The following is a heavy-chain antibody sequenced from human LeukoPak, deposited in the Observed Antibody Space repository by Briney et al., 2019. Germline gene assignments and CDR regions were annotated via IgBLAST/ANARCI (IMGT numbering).Heavy chain of an antibody. CDR3: ARDHSGYYDSSGYQGPGAFDI. CDR2: ISSSGSTI. V-gene: IGHV3-11*04. D-gene: IGHD3-22*01. J-gene: IGHJ3*02. Sequence: PGGSLRLSCAASGFTFSDYYMSWIRQAPGKGLEWVSYISSSGSTIYYADSVKGRFTISRDNAKNSLYLQMNSLRAEDTAVYYCARDHSGYYDSSGYQGPGAFDIWGQGTMVTVSS. CDR1: GFTFSDYY.